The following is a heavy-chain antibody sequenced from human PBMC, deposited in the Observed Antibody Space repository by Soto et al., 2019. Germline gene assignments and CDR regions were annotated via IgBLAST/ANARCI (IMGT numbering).Heavy chain of an antibody. V-gene: IGHV1-18*01. Sequence: QVQLVQSGGEVKKPGASVKVSCRASGYTFSNYGITWVRQAPGQGLEWMGWISAYNGNTNYAQKLQGRVTMTTDTAKNTVYVELGSLRSDDTAVYYCAREGLLPYYYYGMDVWGQGTTVTVSS. D-gene: IGHD2-15*01. J-gene: IGHJ6*02. CDR2: ISAYNGNT. CDR3: AREGLLPYYYYGMDV. CDR1: GYTFSNYG.